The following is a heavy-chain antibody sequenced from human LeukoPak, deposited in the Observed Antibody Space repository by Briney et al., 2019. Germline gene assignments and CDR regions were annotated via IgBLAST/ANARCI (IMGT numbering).Heavy chain of an antibody. V-gene: IGHV4-59*01. Sequence: PSETLSLTCAVYGGSFSGYYWSWIRQPPGKGLEWIGYIYYSGSTNYNPSLKSRVTISVDTSKNQFSLKLSSVTAADTAVYYCARNIAVAGTNFDYWGQGTLVTVSS. J-gene: IGHJ4*02. CDR3: ARNIAVAGTNFDY. CDR1: GGSFSGYY. CDR2: IYYSGST. D-gene: IGHD6-19*01.